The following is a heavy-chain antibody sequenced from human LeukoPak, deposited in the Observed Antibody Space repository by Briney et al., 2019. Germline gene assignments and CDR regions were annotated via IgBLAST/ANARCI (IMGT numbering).Heavy chain of an antibody. CDR3: GRDLNWGAFDI. Sequence: GGSLRLSCAASGFTVTHYGMNWVRQAPGKGLEWVSGIRANGETTYYADSVRGRFTISRDNSRSMVWLQMNSLTAEDTAMYYCGRDLNWGAFDIRGLGTLVTVSS. CDR2: IRANGETT. V-gene: IGHV3-23*01. D-gene: IGHD7-27*01. CDR1: GFTVTHYG. J-gene: IGHJ3*02.